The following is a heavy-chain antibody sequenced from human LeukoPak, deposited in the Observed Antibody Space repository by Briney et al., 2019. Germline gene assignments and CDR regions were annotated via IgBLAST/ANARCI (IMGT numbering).Heavy chain of an antibody. CDR2: INPSGGST. V-gene: IGHV1-46*01. J-gene: IGHJ4*02. Sequence: ASVKVSCKASGYTFTSYGISWVRQAPGQGLEWMGIINPSGGSTSYAQKFQGRVTMTRDAPTSTVYMELSSLRFEDTAVYYCARGWSGYSTYYFDYWGQGTLVTVSS. D-gene: IGHD3-3*01. CDR3: ARGWSGYSTYYFDY. CDR1: GYTFTSYG.